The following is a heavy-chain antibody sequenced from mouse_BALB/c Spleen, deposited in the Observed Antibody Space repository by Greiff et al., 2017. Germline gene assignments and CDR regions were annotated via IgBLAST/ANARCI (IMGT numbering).Heavy chain of an antibody. V-gene: IGHV10-1*02. J-gene: IGHJ2*01. CDR1: GFTFNTYA. CDR3: VRGGYDYDY. Sequence: EVKLVESGGGLVQPKGSLKLSCAASGFTFNTYAMSWVRQAPGKGLEWVARIRSKSNNYATYYADSVKDRFTISRDDSQSMLYLQMNNLKTEDTAMYYCVRGGYDYDYWGQGTTLTVSS. CDR2: IRSKSNNYAT. D-gene: IGHD2-4*01.